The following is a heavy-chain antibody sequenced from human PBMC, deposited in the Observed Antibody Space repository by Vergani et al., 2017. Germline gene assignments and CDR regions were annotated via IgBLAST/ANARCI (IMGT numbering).Heavy chain of an antibody. CDR1: GYNFPIHW. CDR2: IYPGDSDT. D-gene: IGHD3-16*01. V-gene: IGHV5-51*01. CDR3: AREQGFSYNYGSDY. J-gene: IGHJ4*02. Sequence: EVQLVQSGAEVKKPGESLKISCKASGYNFPIHWIGWVRQMPGKGLEWMGVIYPGDSDTRYNSSFQGQVIISVDKSVSTVYLQWSNLKASDTAMYYCAREQGFSYNYGSDYWGQGTLVTVSS.